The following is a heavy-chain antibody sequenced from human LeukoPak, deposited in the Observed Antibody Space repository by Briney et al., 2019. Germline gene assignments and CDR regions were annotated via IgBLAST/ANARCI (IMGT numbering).Heavy chain of an antibody. D-gene: IGHD3-10*01. V-gene: IGHV1-18*01. Sequence: ASVKVSSKASGYTFTSYGISWVRQAPGQGLEWMGWISAYNGNTNYAQKLQGRVTITTDTSTSTAYIELRSLRSDDTAVYYCARGRLVRGVILPYYMDVWGKGTTVSVSS. CDR2: ISAYNGNT. CDR3: ARGRLVRGVILPYYMDV. J-gene: IGHJ6*03. CDR1: GYTFTSYG.